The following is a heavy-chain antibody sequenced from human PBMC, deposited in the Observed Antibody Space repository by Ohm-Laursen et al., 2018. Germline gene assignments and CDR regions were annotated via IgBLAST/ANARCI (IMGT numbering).Heavy chain of an antibody. CDR2: MNPNSGNT. D-gene: IGHD6-19*01. V-gene: IGHV1-8*01. Sequence: ASVKVSCKAPGYTFTSYDINWVRQATGQGLEWMGWMNPNSGNTGYAQKFQGRVTVTRNTSISTAYMELSSLRSEDTAVYYCARDLGAVAGPDYWGQGTLVTVSS. CDR3: ARDLGAVAGPDY. CDR1: GYTFTSYD. J-gene: IGHJ4*02.